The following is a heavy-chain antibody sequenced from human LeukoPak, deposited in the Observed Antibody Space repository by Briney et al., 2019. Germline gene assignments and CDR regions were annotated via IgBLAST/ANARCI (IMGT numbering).Heavy chain of an antibody. V-gene: IGHV3-9*01. Sequence: GGSLRLSCAASGFTFDDYAMHWVRQAPGKGLEWVSGISWNGGSIGYADSVKGRFTISRDNAKNSLYLQMNSLRGEDSALYYCAKNGDSRAYYYFYMDVWGKGTTVTVSS. CDR2: ISWNGGSI. D-gene: IGHD3-10*01. J-gene: IGHJ6*03. CDR1: GFTFDDYA. CDR3: AKNGDSRAYYYFYMDV.